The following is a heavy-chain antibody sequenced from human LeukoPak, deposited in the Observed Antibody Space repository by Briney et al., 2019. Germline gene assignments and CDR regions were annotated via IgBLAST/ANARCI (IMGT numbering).Heavy chain of an antibody. CDR2: ISSSSSTI. J-gene: IGHJ4*02. CDR1: GFTFSSYS. CDR3: ARDLAHDFWSGYYPQYYFDY. D-gene: IGHD3-3*01. V-gene: IGHV3-48*01. Sequence: GGSLRLSCAASGFTFSSYSMNWVRQAPGRGLEWVSYISSSSSTIYYADSVRGRFTISRDNAKNSLYLQMNSLRAEDTAVYYCARDLAHDFWSGYYPQYYFDYWGQGTLVTVSS.